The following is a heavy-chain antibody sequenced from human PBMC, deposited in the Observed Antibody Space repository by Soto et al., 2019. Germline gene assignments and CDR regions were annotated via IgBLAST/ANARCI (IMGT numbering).Heavy chain of an antibody. Sequence: SETLSLTCAVYGGSFSGYDWSWIRQPPGKGLEWIGEINHSGSTNYTPSLKSRVTISVDTSKNQFSLKLSSVTAADTAVYYCARLAAAGHRGYYYYYMDVWGKGTTVT. V-gene: IGHV4-34*01. CDR1: GGSFSGYD. D-gene: IGHD6-13*01. J-gene: IGHJ6*03. CDR2: INHSGST. CDR3: ARLAAAGHRGYYYYYMDV.